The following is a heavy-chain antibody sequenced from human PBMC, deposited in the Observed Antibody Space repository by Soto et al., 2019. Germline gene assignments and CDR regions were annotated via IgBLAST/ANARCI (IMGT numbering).Heavy chain of an antibody. D-gene: IGHD6-13*01. Sequence: SETLSLTCAVYGGSFSGYYWSWIRQPPGKGLEWIGEINHSGSTNYNPSLKSRVTISVDTSKNQFSLKLSSVTAADTAVYYCARDLRGIAAAGTANWFDPWGQGTLVTVSS. CDR3: ARDLRGIAAAGTANWFDP. J-gene: IGHJ5*02. CDR2: INHSGST. V-gene: IGHV4-34*01. CDR1: GGSFSGYY.